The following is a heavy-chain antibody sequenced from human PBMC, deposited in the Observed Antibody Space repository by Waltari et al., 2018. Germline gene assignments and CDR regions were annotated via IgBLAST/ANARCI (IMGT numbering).Heavy chain of an antibody. V-gene: IGHV3-7*01. J-gene: IGHJ4*02. CDR2: IGPDGSDK. D-gene: IGHD1-1*01. Sequence: EAQLVQSGGGLVQPGGSLPLSCAASGSTISRFWMPWIRQAPGQGLQWVAHIGPDGSDKYYVDSVKGRFTISRDNAENSLLLQMSSLRVEDTALYYCVGWNDPINSWGQGTLVAVSS. CDR3: VGWNDPINS. CDR1: GSTISRFW.